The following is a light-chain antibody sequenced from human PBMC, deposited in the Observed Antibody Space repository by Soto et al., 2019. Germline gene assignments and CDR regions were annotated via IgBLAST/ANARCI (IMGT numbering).Light chain of an antibody. J-gene: IGKJ5*01. CDR3: QQYNNRPPIT. V-gene: IGKV3D-15*01. Sequence: EVVMTQSPATLSVSPGESATLSCRASQSVCSNLAWYQQRPGQAPRLLIYGASTRATGIPVRFSGSGSGTEFTLTISGLQSEDFGVYLRQQYNNRPPITFGQGTRLEIK. CDR1: QSVCSN. CDR2: GAS.